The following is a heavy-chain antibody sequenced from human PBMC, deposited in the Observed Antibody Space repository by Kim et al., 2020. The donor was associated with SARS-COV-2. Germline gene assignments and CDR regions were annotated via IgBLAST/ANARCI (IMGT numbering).Heavy chain of an antibody. V-gene: IGHV3-23*01. J-gene: IGHJ3*02. D-gene: IGHD5-12*01. CDR3: AKEVDGYNFWTILDAFDI. Sequence: KGRFTISRDNSKNTLYLQMNSPRAEDTAVYYCAKEVDGYNFWTILDAFDIWGQGTMVTVSS.